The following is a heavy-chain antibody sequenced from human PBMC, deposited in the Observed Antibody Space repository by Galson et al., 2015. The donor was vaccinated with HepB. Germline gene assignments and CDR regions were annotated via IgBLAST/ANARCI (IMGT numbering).Heavy chain of an antibody. D-gene: IGHD3-22*01. CDR1: GFTFSSYW. CDR2: IKQDGSEK. CDR3: ARGPPYDSSGHPDWYFDY. V-gene: IGHV3-7*03. Sequence: SPRLSCAASGFTFSSYWMSWVRQAPGKGLEWVANIKQDGSEKYYVDSVKGRFTISRDNAKNSLYLQMNSLRAEDTAVYYCARGPPYDSSGHPDWYFDYWGQGTLVTVSS. J-gene: IGHJ4*02.